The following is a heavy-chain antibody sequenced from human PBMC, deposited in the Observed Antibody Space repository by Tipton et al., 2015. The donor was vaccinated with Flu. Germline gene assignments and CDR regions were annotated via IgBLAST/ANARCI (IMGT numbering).Heavy chain of an antibody. CDR3: ARSTYYYGSGSSDY. D-gene: IGHD3-10*01. V-gene: IGHV4-38-2*01. Sequence: TLSLTCAVSGYSISSGYYWGWIRQPPGKGLEWIGSVSPSGSTYYNPSLRSRVTISVDTSNNQFSLRLNSVTAADTAVYYCARSTYYYGSGSSDYWGQGTLVTVSS. CDR1: GYSISSGYY. J-gene: IGHJ4*02. CDR2: VSPSGST.